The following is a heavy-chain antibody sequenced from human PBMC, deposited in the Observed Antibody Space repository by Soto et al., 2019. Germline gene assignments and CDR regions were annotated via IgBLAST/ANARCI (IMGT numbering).Heavy chain of an antibody. CDR1: GFTFSSYA. CDR3: ARERDGYPSGLDY. D-gene: IGHD5-12*01. V-gene: IGHV3-30-3*01. Sequence: PGGSLRLSCAASGFTFSSYAMHWVRQAPGKGLEWVAVISYDGSNKYYADSVKGRFTISRDNSKNTLYLQMNSLRAEDTAVYYCARERDGYPSGLDYWGQGTLVTVSS. CDR2: ISYDGSNK. J-gene: IGHJ4*02.